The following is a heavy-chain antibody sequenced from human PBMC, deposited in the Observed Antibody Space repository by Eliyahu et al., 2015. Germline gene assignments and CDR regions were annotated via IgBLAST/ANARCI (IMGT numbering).Heavy chain of an antibody. CDR2: ISYDGSNK. CDR3: ARDPPSKVVATDNFDY. CDR1: GXTFSXYA. Sequence: QVQLVESGGGVVQPGRSLRRXCAASGXTFSXYAXXWVRQAPGKGLEWVAVISYDGSNKYYADSVKGRFTISRDNSKNTLYLQMNSLRAEDTAVYYCARDPPSKVVATDNFDYWGQGTLVTVSS. V-gene: IGHV3-30*01. J-gene: IGHJ4*02. D-gene: IGHD5-12*01.